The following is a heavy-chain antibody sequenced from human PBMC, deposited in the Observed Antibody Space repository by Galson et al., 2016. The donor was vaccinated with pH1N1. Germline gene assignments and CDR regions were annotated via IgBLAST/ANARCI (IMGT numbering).Heavy chain of an antibody. CDR3: ARGVAAAGHFYFDY. CDR2: IFYSEST. V-gene: IGHV4-30-4*01. D-gene: IGHD6-13*01. J-gene: IGHJ4*02. Sequence: WVRQVPGKGLEWIGYIFYSESTYYNPSLKSRVTISVDTSKNQFSLKLSSVTAADTAVYYCARGVAAAGHFYFDYWGQGTLVTVSS.